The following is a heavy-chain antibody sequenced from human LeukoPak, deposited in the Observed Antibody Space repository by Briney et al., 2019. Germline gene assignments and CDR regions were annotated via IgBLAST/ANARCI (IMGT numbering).Heavy chain of an antibody. J-gene: IGHJ4*02. CDR1: GFTFSSYW. CDR2: IKEDGSEK. D-gene: IGHD2-15*01. Sequence: GGSLRLSCAASGFTFSSYWMSWVRQAPGKGLEWVANIKEDGSEKYYVDSVKGRFTISRDNAENSLYLHMNSLRGEDTAAYYCARDGLGVADLDYWGQGTLVTVSS. CDR3: ARDGLGVADLDY. V-gene: IGHV3-7*01.